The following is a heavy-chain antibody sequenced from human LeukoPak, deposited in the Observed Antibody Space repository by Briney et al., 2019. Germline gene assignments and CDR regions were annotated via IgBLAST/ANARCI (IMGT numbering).Heavy chain of an antibody. J-gene: IGHJ3*02. CDR2: IKQDGSES. D-gene: IGHD2-15*01. Sequence: GGSLRLSCAASGFMFSNYWMSWVRQAPGKGLEWVANIKQDGSESRYVDSVKGRFTISRDNAKNSLYLQMNSLRVEDTAVYYCARVRGTLGAFDIWGQGTMVTVSS. CDR3: ARVRGTLGAFDI. CDR1: GFMFSNYW. V-gene: IGHV3-7*01.